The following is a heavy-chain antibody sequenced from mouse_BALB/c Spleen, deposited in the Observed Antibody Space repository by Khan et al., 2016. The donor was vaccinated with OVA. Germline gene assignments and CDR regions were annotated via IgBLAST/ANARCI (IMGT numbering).Heavy chain of an antibody. CDR2: IWGGGST. J-gene: IGHJ4*01. Sequence: QVQLQESGPGLVAPSQSLSITCTVSGFSLTDYGVSWIRQPPGKGLEWLGVIWGGGSTYYNSALKSRLSISKDNSKSHVFLKMSSLQTDDTAMYYCAKGVWSYYYALDYWGQGTSVTVSS. CDR3: AKGVWSYYYALDY. CDR1: GFSLTDYG. V-gene: IGHV2-6-5*01.